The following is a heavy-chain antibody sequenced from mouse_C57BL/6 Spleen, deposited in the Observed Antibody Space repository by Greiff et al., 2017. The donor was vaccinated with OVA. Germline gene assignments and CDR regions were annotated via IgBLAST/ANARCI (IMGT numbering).Heavy chain of an antibody. J-gene: IGHJ2*01. Sequence: SGPELVKPGALVKISCKASGYAFSSSWMNWVKQRPGMGLEWIGRIYPGEGDTKYNGTFKGKATLTADKSSSTAYMQLSILTSEDAAVYFSARSGVYYGPQRNYYYRGEGTTLTISS. V-gene: IGHV1-82*01. D-gene: IGHD1-2*01. CDR3: ARSGVYYGPQRNYYY. CDR1: GYAFSSSW. CDR2: IYPGEGDT.